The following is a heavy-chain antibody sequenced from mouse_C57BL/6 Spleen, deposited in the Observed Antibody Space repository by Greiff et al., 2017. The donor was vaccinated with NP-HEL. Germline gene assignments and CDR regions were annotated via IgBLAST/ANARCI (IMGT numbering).Heavy chain of an antibody. Sequence: QVQLQQSGAELMMPGASVKLSCKASGYTFTSYWMHWVKQRPGQGLEWIGEIDPSDSYTNYNQKFKGKSTLTVDKSSSTAYMQLSSLTSEDSAVYYCARSAQATWFAYWGQGTLVTVSA. J-gene: IGHJ3*01. CDR3: ARSAQATWFAY. D-gene: IGHD3-2*02. CDR1: GYTFTSYW. CDR2: IDPSDSYT. V-gene: IGHV1-69*01.